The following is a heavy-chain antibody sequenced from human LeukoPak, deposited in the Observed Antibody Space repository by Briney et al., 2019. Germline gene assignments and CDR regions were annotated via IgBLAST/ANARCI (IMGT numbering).Heavy chain of an antibody. CDR2: IWYDGSNK. D-gene: IGHD3-10*01. J-gene: IGHJ4*02. Sequence: GGSLRLSCAASGFTFSSYGMHWVRQAPGKGLEWVAVIWYDGSNKYYADSVKGRFTISRDNSKNTLYLQMNSLRAEDTAVYYCASDFGSGSFFAYWGQGTLVTVSS. CDR3: ASDFGSGSFFAY. V-gene: IGHV3-33*01. CDR1: GFTFSSYG.